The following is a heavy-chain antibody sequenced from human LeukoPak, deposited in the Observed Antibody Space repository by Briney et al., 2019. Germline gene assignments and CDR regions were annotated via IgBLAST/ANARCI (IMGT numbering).Heavy chain of an antibody. J-gene: IGHJ5*02. Sequence: SETLSLTCTVSGYSISSGYYWGWIRQPPGKGLEWIGSIYHSGSTYYNPSLKSRVTISVDTSKNHFSLKLSSVTAADTAVYYCARDYGDYENWFDPWGQGTLVTVSS. CDR1: GYSISSGYY. D-gene: IGHD4-17*01. V-gene: IGHV4-38-2*02. CDR3: ARDYGDYENWFDP. CDR2: IYHSGST.